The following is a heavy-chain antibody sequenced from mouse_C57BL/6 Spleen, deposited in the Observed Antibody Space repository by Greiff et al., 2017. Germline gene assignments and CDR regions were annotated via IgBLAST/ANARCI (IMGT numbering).Heavy chain of an antibody. V-gene: IGHV10-1*01. Sequence: GGGLVQPKGSLKLSCAASGFSFNTYAMNWVRQAPGKGLEWVARIRSKSNNYATYYADSVKDRFTISRDDSESLLYLHMNNLKTEDTAMYYCWRHDGAMDYWGQGTSVTVSS. CDR1: GFSFNTYA. CDR3: WRHDGAMDY. J-gene: IGHJ4*01. CDR2: IRSKSNNYAT.